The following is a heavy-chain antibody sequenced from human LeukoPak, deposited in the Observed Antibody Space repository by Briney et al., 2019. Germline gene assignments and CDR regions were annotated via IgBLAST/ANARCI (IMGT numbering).Heavy chain of an antibody. CDR3: AKDLRAYCTNGICYERRSLFDY. V-gene: IGHV3-23*01. J-gene: IGHJ4*02. Sequence: GGSLRLSCAASGFTFNNYAMSWVRQAAGKGLEWVSSISASGGSTNYADSVMGRFTISRDNPKNTLFLLMHSLRAEDTAFYYCAKDLRAYCTNGICYERRSLFDYWGQGTLVTVSS. CDR2: ISASGGST. CDR1: GFTFNNYA. D-gene: IGHD2-8*01.